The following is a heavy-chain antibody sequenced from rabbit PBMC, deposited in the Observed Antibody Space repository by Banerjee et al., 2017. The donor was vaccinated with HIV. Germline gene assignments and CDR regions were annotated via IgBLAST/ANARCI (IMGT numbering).Heavy chain of an antibody. CDR2: IYTGSSGNT. Sequence: QSLEESGGDLVKPGASLTLTCTASGFSLSSYNIQWVRQAPGKGLEWIACIYTGSSGNTYYASWAKGRFTISKTSSTTVTLQMTSLTAADTATYFCERYHSSDNYYSFNLWGPGTLVTVS. J-gene: IGHJ4*01. V-gene: IGHV1S40*01. D-gene: IGHD1-1*01. CDR1: GFSLSSYN. CDR3: ERYHSSDNYYSFNL.